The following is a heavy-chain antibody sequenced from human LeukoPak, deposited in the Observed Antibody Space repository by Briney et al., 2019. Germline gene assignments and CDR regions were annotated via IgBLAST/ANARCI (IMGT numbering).Heavy chain of an antibody. Sequence: ASVKVSCKASGYTFTSYGISWVRQAPGHGLEWMGWFSAYNGNTNYAQKLQGRVTMTTDTSTSTAYMELRSLRSDDTAVYYCAREVPYDSSRYYQPFDYWGQGTLVTVSS. V-gene: IGHV1-18*01. CDR3: AREVPYDSSRYYQPFDY. CDR1: GYTFTSYG. D-gene: IGHD3-22*01. CDR2: FSAYNGNT. J-gene: IGHJ4*02.